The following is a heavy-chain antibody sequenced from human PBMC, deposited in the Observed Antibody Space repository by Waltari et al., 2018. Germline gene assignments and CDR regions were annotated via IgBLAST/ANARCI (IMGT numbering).Heavy chain of an antibody. V-gene: IGHV4-38-2*01. D-gene: IGHD3-10*01. CDR1: GYSISSGYY. CDR3: ASIGKVHYYGSGWYYFDY. CDR2: IYHSGST. J-gene: IGHJ4*02. Sequence: QVQLQESGPGLVKPSETLSLTCAVSGYSISSGYYWGWIRQPPGKGLEWIGSIYHSGSTYYNPSLKSRVTISVDTSKNQFSLKLSSVTAADTAVYYCASIGKVHYYGSGWYYFDYWGQGTLVTVSS.